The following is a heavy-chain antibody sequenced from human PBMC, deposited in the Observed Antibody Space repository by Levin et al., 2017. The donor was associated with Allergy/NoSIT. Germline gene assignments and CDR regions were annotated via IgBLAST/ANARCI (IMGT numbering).Heavy chain of an antibody. CDR3: AKEVWGRGRSHKYYGMDI. V-gene: IGHV3-30*18. Sequence: GESLKISCVASKFTFNSYGMHWVRQAPGKGLEWLALISSDGTNKYYVDSVKGRFSISRDNSKNTLYLQINSLRAEDTAVYYCAKEVWGRGRSHKYYGMDIWGQGTTVTVS. CDR1: KFTFNSYG. J-gene: IGHJ6*02. D-gene: IGHD3-16*01. CDR2: ISSDGTNK.